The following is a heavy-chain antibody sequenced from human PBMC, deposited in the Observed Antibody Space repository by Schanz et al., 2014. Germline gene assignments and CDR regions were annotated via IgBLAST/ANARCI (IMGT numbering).Heavy chain of an antibody. CDR3: ARDRVYRFLKGENRFYFDY. Sequence: QVQLVQSGVEVKNPGASVKVSCKASGYTFTRSGISWVRQAPGQGLEWMGWIGGSDGNTNFAQKFQGRVTMTTDTSTATAYMELRSLTSDDTAVYYCARDRVYRFLKGENRFYFDYWGQGTLVIVSS. CDR1: GYTFTRSG. CDR2: IGGSDGNT. J-gene: IGHJ4*02. D-gene: IGHD3-3*01. V-gene: IGHV1-18*01.